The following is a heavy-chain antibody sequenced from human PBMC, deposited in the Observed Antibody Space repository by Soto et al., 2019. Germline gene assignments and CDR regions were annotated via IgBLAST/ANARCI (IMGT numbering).Heavy chain of an antibody. J-gene: IGHJ4*02. CDR1: GFTFGDYA. CDR2: IRTKTYGGTA. Sequence: GGSLRLSCTASGFTFGDYAMNWCRQAPGKGLEWFACIRTKTYGGTADYAASVIGRFTISRDDSKSTVYLEMNSLKTEDTAVYYCAADLPDWGAYAFDYWGQGNLVTVSS. CDR3: AADLPDWGAYAFDY. V-gene: IGHV3-49*03. D-gene: IGHD3-16*01.